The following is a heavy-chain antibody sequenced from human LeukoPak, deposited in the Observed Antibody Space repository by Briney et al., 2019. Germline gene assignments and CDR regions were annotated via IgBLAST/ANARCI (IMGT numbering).Heavy chain of an antibody. CDR1: GGSISSYY. V-gene: IGHV4-59*01. J-gene: IGHJ6*03. CDR2: IYYSGST. Sequence: SETLSLTCTVPGGSISSYYWSWIRQPPGKGLEWIGYIYYSGSTNYNPSLKSRVTISVDTSKNQFSLKLSSVTAADTAVYYCARDLGTDYYYYMDVWGKGTTVTISS. CDR3: ARDLGTDYYYYMDV. D-gene: IGHD3-16*01.